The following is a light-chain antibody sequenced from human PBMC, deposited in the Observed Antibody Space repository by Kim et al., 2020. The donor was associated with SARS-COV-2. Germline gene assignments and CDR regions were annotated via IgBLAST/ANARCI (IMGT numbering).Light chain of an antibody. Sequence: GQSITISCTGTSSDVGGYNYVSWYQQHPGKGPKLMIYEVSNRPSGVSDRFSGSKSGNTASLTISGLQAEDEADYYCNSYTSTGTWVFGGGTKVTVL. CDR1: SSDVGGYNY. V-gene: IGLV2-14*03. J-gene: IGLJ3*02. CDR3: NSYTSTGTWV. CDR2: EVS.